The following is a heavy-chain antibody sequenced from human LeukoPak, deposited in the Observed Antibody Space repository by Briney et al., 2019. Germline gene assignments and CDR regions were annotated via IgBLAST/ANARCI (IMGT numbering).Heavy chain of an antibody. CDR2: ISSSSSYI. D-gene: IGHD3-22*01. Sequence: PGGSLRLSCAASGFTFSSYSMNWVRQAPGKGLEWVSSISSSSSYIYYADSVKGRFTISRDNAKNSLYLQMNSLRAEDTAVYYCARVKDYYDSSGGYWGQGTLVTVSS. V-gene: IGHV3-21*01. J-gene: IGHJ4*02. CDR3: ARVKDYYDSSGGY. CDR1: GFTFSSYS.